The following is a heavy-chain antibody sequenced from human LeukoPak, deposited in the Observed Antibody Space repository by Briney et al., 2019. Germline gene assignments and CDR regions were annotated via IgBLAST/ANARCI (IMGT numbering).Heavy chain of an antibody. CDR3: ARGTITTVTDS. CDR2: IYLRGNT. V-gene: IGHV4-4*02. Sequence: SETLSLTCAISGGSIISSNWWTWVRQPPGKGLEWVGEIYLRGNTNYNPSLESRVTISVDESKTQLSLRLESVTAADTAVYYCARGTITTVTDSWGPGTLVTVSS. D-gene: IGHD4-17*01. CDR1: GGSIISSNW. J-gene: IGHJ4*02.